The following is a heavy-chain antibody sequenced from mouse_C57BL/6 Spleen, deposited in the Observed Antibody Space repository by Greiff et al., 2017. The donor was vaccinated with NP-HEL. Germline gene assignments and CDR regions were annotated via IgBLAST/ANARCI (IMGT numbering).Heavy chain of an antibody. D-gene: IGHD2-5*01. V-gene: IGHV5-17*01. CDR1: GFTFSDYG. Sequence: EVKLQESGGGLVKPGGSLKLSCAASGFTFSDYGMHWVRQAPEKGLEWVAYISSGSSTIYYADTVKGRFTISRDNAKNTLFLQMTSLRSEDTAMYYCARPRSNSIWYFDVWGTGTTVTVSS. CDR2: ISSGSSTI. CDR3: ARPRSNSIWYFDV. J-gene: IGHJ1*03.